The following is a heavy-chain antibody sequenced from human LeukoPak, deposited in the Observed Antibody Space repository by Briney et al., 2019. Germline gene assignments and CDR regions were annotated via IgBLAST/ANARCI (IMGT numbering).Heavy chain of an antibody. J-gene: IGHJ4*02. D-gene: IGHD1-26*01. Sequence: ASVKVSCKASGYTFTGYYMHWVRQAPGQGLEWMGWINPSSGGTNYAQKFQGRVTMTRDTSISTAYMELSRLRSDDTAVYYCASRSGSYGYYFDYWGQGTLVTVSS. V-gene: IGHV1-2*02. CDR3: ASRSGSYGYYFDY. CDR2: INPSSGGT. CDR1: GYTFTGYY.